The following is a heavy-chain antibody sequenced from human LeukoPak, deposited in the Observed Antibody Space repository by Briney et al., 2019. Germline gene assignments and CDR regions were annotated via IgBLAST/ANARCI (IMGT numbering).Heavy chain of an antibody. CDR1: GYTFTSYD. V-gene: IGHV1-8*01. CDR2: MNPNSGNT. CDR3: ARAPPRRGYSGYDSYY. D-gene: IGHD5-12*01. J-gene: IGHJ4*02. Sequence: GASVKVSCKASGYTFTSYDINWVRQATGQGLEWMGWMNPNSGNTGYAQKFQGRVTMTRNTYISTAYMELSSLRSEDTAVYYCARAPPRRGYSGYDSYYWGQGTLVTVSS.